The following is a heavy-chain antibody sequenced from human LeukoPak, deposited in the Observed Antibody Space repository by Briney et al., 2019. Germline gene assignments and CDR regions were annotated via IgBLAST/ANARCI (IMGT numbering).Heavy chain of an antibody. D-gene: IGHD2-15*01. CDR3: ARGGWGYCSGGSCPNWFDP. Sequence: SETLSLTCTVSGGSISSYYRSWIRQPPGKGLEWIGYIYYSGSTNYNPSLKSRVTISVDTSKNQFSLKLSSVTAADTAVYYCARGGWGYCSGGSCPNWFDPWGQGTLVTVSS. V-gene: IGHV4-59*01. J-gene: IGHJ5*02. CDR2: IYYSGST. CDR1: GGSISSYY.